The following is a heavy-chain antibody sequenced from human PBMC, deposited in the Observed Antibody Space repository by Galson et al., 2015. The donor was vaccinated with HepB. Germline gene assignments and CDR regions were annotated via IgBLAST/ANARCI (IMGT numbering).Heavy chain of an antibody. D-gene: IGHD3-22*01. CDR2: IKQDGSEK. J-gene: IGHJ4*02. CDR3: ARDLRGYYDSSGYFDY. CDR1: GFTFSSYW. V-gene: IGHV3-7*01. Sequence: SLRLSCAASGFTFSSYWMSWVRQAPGKGLEWVANIKQDGSEKYYVDSVKGRFTISRDNAKNPLYLQMNSLRAEDTAVYYCARDLRGYYDSSGYFDYWGQGTLVTVSS.